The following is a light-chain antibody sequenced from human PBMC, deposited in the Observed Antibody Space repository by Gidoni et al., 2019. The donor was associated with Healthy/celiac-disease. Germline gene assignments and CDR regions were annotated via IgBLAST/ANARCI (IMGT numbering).Light chain of an antibody. CDR2: GAS. CDR1: QCVSSN. Sequence: EIVMTQSPATLSVSPGERAPLSCRASQCVSSNLTWYQQKPGQAPRLLIYGASTRATGIPARFSGSGSGTEFTLTISSLQSEDFAVYYCQQYNNWPSCSFGQGTKLEIK. CDR3: QQYNNWPSCS. V-gene: IGKV3D-15*01. J-gene: IGKJ2*04.